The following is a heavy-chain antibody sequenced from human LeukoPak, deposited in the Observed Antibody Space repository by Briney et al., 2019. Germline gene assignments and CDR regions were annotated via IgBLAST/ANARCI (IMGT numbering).Heavy chain of an antibody. CDR2: IYYSGST. J-gene: IGHJ5*02. Sequence: PSETLSLTCTVSGGSISSGGYYWSWIRQHPGKGLEWIGYIYYSGSTYYNPFLKSRVTISVDTSKNQFSLKLSSVTAADTAVYYCASTGIAAAGTGWWFDPWGQGTLVTVSS. V-gene: IGHV4-31*03. D-gene: IGHD6-13*01. CDR3: ASTGIAAAGTGWWFDP. CDR1: GGSISSGGYY.